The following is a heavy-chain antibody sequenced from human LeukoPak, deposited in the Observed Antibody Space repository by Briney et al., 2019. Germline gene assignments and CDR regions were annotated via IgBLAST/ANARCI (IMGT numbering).Heavy chain of an antibody. CDR2: ISSGASTI. D-gene: IGHD6-13*01. CDR3: AVPKRGYSSSWFDY. V-gene: IGHV3-48*03. J-gene: IGHJ4*02. CDR1: GFPFSSSE. Sequence: GGSLRLSCAASGFPFSSSEMSWVRQAPGEGLGWVSYISSGASTIHYADSVKGRFTISRDNSKNTLYLQMNSLRAEDTAVYYCAVPKRGYSSSWFDYWGQGTLVTVSS.